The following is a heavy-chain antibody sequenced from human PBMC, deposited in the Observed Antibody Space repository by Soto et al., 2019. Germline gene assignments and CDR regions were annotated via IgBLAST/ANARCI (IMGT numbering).Heavy chain of an antibody. V-gene: IGHV4-39*02. J-gene: IGHJ4*02. Sequence: SETLSLTCTVSGGSISSRSYYWGWIRQPPGKGLEWIGSINYSGSTYYNPSLKSRLTMSVDTSKNQFSLKLSSVTAADTAMYYCARGFYGRTSSVFDYWGQGTLVTVSS. D-gene: IGHD4-17*01. CDR1: GGSISSRSYY. CDR3: ARGFYGRTSSVFDY. CDR2: INYSGST.